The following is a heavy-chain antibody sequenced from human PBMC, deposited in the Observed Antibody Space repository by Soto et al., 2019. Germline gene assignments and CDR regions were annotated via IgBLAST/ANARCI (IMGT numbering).Heavy chain of an antibody. CDR2: ISGSGGST. CDR1: GFTFSSYA. J-gene: IGHJ6*02. Sequence: GGSLRLSCAASGFTFSSYAMSWVRQAPGKGLEWVSAISGSGGSTYYADSVKGRFTISRDNSKNTLYLQMNSLRAEDTAVYYCAKVGSSWSYYYYGMDVWGQGTTVTVSS. CDR3: AKVGSSWSYYYYGMDV. V-gene: IGHV3-23*01. D-gene: IGHD6-13*01.